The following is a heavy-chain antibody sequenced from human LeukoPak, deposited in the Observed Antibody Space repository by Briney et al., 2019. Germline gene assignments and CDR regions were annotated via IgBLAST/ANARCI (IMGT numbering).Heavy chain of an antibody. CDR1: GSSFTSYW. CDR2: IYPGDSDT. CDR3: AKIDRQYCSRSSCYALDY. D-gene: IGHD2-2*01. Sequence: GESLQISCQCSGSSFTSYWIGWVRQMPGKGLEWMGIIYPGDSDTRYSPSFQGQVTISVDKSISTAYLQWSSLKASDTAIYYCAKIDRQYCSRSSCYALDYWGQGTQVTVSS. J-gene: IGHJ4*02. V-gene: IGHV5-51*01.